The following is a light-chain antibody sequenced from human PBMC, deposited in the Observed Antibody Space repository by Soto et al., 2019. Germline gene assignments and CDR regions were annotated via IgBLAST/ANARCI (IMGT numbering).Light chain of an antibody. Sequence: QSVLTQSPSASGTPGQRVTISCSGSTSNIGTYAVNWYQQLPGTAPTLLIFRNHQRPSGVPDRFSGSKSGTSASLAISGPQSADEADYYCAAWDDSLRAVVFGGGTKVTVL. CDR2: RNH. V-gene: IGLV1-44*01. CDR1: TSNIGTYA. CDR3: AAWDDSLRAVV. J-gene: IGLJ2*01.